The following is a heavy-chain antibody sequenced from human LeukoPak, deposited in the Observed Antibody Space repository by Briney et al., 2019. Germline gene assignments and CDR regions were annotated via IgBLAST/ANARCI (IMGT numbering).Heavy chain of an antibody. CDR2: IYYSGST. J-gene: IGHJ4*02. CDR1: GGPISSSSYY. CDR3: ARVAGDGYNYNYFDY. D-gene: IGHD5-24*01. Sequence: SETLSLTCTVSGGPISSSSYYWGWIRQPPGKGLEWIGSIYYSGSTYYNPSLKSRVTISVDTSKNQFSLKLSSVTAADTAVYYCARVAGDGYNYNYFDYWGQGTLVTVSS. V-gene: IGHV4-39*07.